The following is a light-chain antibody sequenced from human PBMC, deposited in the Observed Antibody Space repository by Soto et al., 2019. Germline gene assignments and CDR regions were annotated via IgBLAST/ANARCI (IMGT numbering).Light chain of an antibody. CDR2: PAS. CDR3: QQLKTYPLT. CDR1: QGMNNY. Sequence: IQLTQSPSFLSASVGDRVTITCRASQGMNNYLAWYQQKAGTAPKVLIFPASTLQSGVPSRFSGSGSGTEFTLTISSLQPEDFATYYCQQLKTYPLTFGGGTKVDIK. V-gene: IGKV1-9*01. J-gene: IGKJ4*01.